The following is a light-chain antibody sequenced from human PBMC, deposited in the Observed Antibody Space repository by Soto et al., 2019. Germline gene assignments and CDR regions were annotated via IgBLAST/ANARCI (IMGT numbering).Light chain of an antibody. CDR3: QQYNSFIWT. CDR1: QTISSW. CDR2: KAS. V-gene: IGKV1-5*03. J-gene: IGKJ1*01. Sequence: DIQMTQSPSTLSASVGDRVTIICRASQTISSWLAWYQQKGRKAPKLLISKASNLDSGVPSRFSGSGSGTEFNLTISSLQPEDFATYYCQQYNSFIWTFGQGTKVDIK.